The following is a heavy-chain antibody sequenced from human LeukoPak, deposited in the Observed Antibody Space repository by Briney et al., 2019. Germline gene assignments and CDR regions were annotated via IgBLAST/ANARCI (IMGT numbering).Heavy chain of an antibody. CDR1: GGSITSFF. D-gene: IGHD4-17*01. CDR3: ARDDGGALDVFDV. Sequence: SETLSLTCTVSGGSITSFFWSWIRQPPGKGLEWIGYISYSGSTNYNPSLKSRVTISVDTSKKQFSLKLSSVTAADTAVYYCARDDGGALDVFDVWGQGTMVTVSS. CDR2: ISYSGST. J-gene: IGHJ3*01. V-gene: IGHV4-59*01.